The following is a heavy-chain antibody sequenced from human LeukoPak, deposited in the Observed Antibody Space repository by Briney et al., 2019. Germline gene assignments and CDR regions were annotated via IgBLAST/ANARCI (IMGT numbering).Heavy chain of an antibody. Sequence: GGSLRLSCAASGFSFSTYAMSWVRQAPGKGLEWVSAIRDSGGSTYYADSVKARFTISRDNSKSTLFLQMNSLRVEGTAIYYCAKGIAARYFDYWGQGTLVTVSS. V-gene: IGHV3-23*01. D-gene: IGHD6-6*01. CDR3: AKGIAARYFDY. J-gene: IGHJ4*02. CDR2: IRDSGGST. CDR1: GFSFSTYA.